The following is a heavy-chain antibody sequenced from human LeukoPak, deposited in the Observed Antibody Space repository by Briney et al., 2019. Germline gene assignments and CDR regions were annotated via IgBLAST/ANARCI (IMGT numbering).Heavy chain of an antibody. CDR3: AELGITMIGGV. D-gene: IGHD3-10*02. V-gene: IGHV3-48*03. J-gene: IGHJ6*04. CDR2: ISSSGSTI. Sequence: GGSLRLSCAASGFTLSSYEMNWVRQAPGQGLEWVSYISSSGSTIYYADSVKGRFTISRNNAKNSLYLQMNSLRAEDTAVYYCAELGITMIGGVWGKGTTVTISS. CDR1: GFTLSSYE.